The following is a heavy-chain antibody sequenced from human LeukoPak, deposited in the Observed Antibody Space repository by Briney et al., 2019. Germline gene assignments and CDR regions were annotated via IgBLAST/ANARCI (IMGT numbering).Heavy chain of an antibody. CDR2: IKHDGSEK. V-gene: IGHV3-7*04. J-gene: IGHJ2*01. Sequence: GGSLRLSCAASGFTFSSYWMHWVRQAPGKGLVWVANIKHDGSEKYYVDSVKGRFTISRDNAKNSLYLQMNSLRVEDTAIYYCARATPTVMWFFDLWGRGTLVTVSS. CDR3: ARATPTVMWFFDL. CDR1: GFTFSSYW. D-gene: IGHD4-17*01.